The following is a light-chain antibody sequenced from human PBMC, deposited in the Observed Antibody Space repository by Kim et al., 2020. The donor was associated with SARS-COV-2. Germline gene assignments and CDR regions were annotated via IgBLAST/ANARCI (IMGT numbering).Light chain of an antibody. CDR2: SNN. V-gene: IGLV1-44*01. CDR3: AAWDDSRTVL. CDR1: ISNIGTNT. Sequence: QSVLTQPPSASGTPGQRVTISCSGSISNIGTNTVNWYQQLPGTAPKLLIYSNNQRPSGVPDRFSGSKSGTSASLAISGLQSDDEADYYCAAWDDSRTVLFGGGTKGTVL. J-gene: IGLJ2*01.